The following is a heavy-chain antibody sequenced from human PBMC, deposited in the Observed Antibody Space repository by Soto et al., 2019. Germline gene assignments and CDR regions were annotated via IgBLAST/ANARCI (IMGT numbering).Heavy chain of an antibody. D-gene: IGHD4-17*01. Sequence: QARLVQSGAEVKKPGASVKVSCKASGFTFSGYYLHWVRQAPGRGLEWMGWINPKNAGTNYPHKRHGWVTMTRDTSINTAYMELTRLSYDVTAVYYCARVRVAPTGDNYYVMDVWGQGTTVTVSS. V-gene: IGHV1-2*04. CDR1: GFTFSGYY. CDR2: INPKNAGT. J-gene: IGHJ6*02. CDR3: ARVRVAPTGDNYYVMDV.